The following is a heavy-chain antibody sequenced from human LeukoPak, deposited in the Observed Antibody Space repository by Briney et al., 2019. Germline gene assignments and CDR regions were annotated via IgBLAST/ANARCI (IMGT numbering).Heavy chain of an antibody. Sequence: NTSETLSLTCDLYGGSFSGFYWGWIRQPPGEGLEWLGEVNVDGDTNYNPSVRSRVSMSVDTSKTQFSLRLTSVTAADTAVYYCASLPWIQLWNHYWGQGTLVTVSS. CDR3: ASLPWIQLWNHY. D-gene: IGHD5-18*01. CDR1: GGSFSGFY. V-gene: IGHV4-34*01. J-gene: IGHJ4*02. CDR2: VNVDGDT.